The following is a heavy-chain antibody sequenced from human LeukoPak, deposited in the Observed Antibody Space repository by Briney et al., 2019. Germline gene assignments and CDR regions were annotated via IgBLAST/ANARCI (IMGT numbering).Heavy chain of an antibody. CDR1: GGTFSSYA. Sequence: GASVKVSCKASGGTFSSYAISWMRQAPGQGLEWMGGIIPIFGTANYAQKFQGRVTITTDESTSTAYMELSSLRSEDTAVYYCARDLAMTTVPYDAFDIWGQGTMVTVSS. V-gene: IGHV1-69*05. CDR2: IIPIFGTA. D-gene: IGHD4-17*01. J-gene: IGHJ3*02. CDR3: ARDLAMTTVPYDAFDI.